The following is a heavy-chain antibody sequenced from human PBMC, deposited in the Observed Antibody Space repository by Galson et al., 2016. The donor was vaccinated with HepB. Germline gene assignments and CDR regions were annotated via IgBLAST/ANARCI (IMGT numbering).Heavy chain of an antibody. D-gene: IGHD4-23*01. CDR1: GGTFSSYP. V-gene: IGHV1-69*06. Sequence: SVKVSCKASGGTFSSYPISWVRQAPGLGLEWMGGIMPIYGTANYAQKFQGRVTITADKSAAIGYMELSSLRPDDTAMYYCARDGIEGGGPDAFDLWGQGTMVIVSS. CDR3: ARDGIEGGGPDAFDL. CDR2: IMPIYGTA. J-gene: IGHJ3*01.